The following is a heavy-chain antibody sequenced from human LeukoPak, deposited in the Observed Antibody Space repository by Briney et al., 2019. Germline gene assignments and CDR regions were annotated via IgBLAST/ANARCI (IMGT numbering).Heavy chain of an antibody. J-gene: IGHJ4*02. Sequence: GGSLRLSYAASGFTFRTYSMNWVRQAPGKGLEWVSSISSTSTYIYYADSMKGRFIISRDNARNSLYLEMNSLRAEDTAVYYCARMIGISGTYPTDYWGQGTLVTVSS. CDR3: ARMIGISGTYPTDY. CDR2: ISSTSTYI. D-gene: IGHD1-26*01. CDR1: GFTFRTYS. V-gene: IGHV3-21*06.